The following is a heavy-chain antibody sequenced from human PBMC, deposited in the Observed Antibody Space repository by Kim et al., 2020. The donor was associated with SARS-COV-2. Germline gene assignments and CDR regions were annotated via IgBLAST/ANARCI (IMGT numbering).Heavy chain of an antibody. D-gene: IGHD4-4*01. CDR3: ARDWRDYSNYYVMDV. Sequence: DSGKGRFTISRDNAKNSLYLKMNSLRAEDTAVYYCARDWRDYSNYYVMDVWGQGTTVTVSS. J-gene: IGHJ6*02. V-gene: IGHV3-21*01.